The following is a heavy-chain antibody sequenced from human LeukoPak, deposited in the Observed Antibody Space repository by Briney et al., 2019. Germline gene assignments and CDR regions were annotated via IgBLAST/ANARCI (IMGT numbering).Heavy chain of an antibody. CDR1: GWSFSGYY. CDR3: ARVPGRVRGYFDY. D-gene: IGHD3-10*01. CDR2: IIHSGST. J-gene: IGHJ4*02. Sequence: RPSETLSLTCGVSGWSFSGYYWTWIRQPPGKGLEWIGEIIHSGSTNYNPSLKSRVTISVDKSKNQFSLKLSSVTAADTAVYYCARVPGRVRGYFDYWGQGTLVTVSS. V-gene: IGHV4-34*12.